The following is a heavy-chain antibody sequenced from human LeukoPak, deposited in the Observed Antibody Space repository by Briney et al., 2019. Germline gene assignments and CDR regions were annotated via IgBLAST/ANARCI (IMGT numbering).Heavy chain of an antibody. CDR1: GITLSNYG. V-gene: IGHV3-23*01. Sequence: GGSLSLSCAVSGITLSNYGMSWVRQAPGKGLEWVAGISGSGGGTNYADSVKGRFTISRDSPKNTLYLQMNSLRAEDTAVYFCAKRGVVIRVILVGFHKEAYYFDSWGQGALVTVSS. CDR3: AKRGVVIRVILVGFHKEAYYFDS. CDR2: ISGSGGGT. D-gene: IGHD3-22*01. J-gene: IGHJ4*02.